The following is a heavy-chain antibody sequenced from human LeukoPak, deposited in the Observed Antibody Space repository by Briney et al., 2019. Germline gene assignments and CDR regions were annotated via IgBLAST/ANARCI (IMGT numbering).Heavy chain of an antibody. Sequence: GGSLRLSCAASGFTFSSYAMSWVRQAPGKGLEWVSGIIGRGGSTYYADSVKGRFIISRDNSKNTLYLQLNSLRAEDTAVYYCGCGGSGSPFDYWGQGTLVTVSS. V-gene: IGHV3-23*01. J-gene: IGHJ4*02. CDR1: GFTFSSYA. D-gene: IGHD3-10*01. CDR2: IIGRGGST. CDR3: GCGGSGSPFDY.